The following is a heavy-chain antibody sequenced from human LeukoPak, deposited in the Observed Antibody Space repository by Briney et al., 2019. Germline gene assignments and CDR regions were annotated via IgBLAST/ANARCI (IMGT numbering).Heavy chain of an antibody. D-gene: IGHD5-18*01. J-gene: IGHJ4*02. CDR3: AKDRDTAMGYFDY. CDR1: GFTFSSYG. CDR2: IRYDGSNK. Sequence: PGGSLRLSCAASGFTFSSYGMHWVRQAPGKGLEWVAFIRYDGSNKYYADSVKGRFTISRDNSKNTLYLQMNSLRAEDTAVYYCAKDRDTAMGYFDYWGQGTLVTVSS. V-gene: IGHV3-30*02.